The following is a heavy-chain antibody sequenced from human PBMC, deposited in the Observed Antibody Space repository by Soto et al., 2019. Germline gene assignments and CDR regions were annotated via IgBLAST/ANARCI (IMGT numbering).Heavy chain of an antibody. Sequence: GGSLRLSCAASGFTFSSYGMHWVRQAPGKGLEWVAVIWYDGSNKYYADSVKGRFTISRDNSKNTLYLQMNSLRAEDPAVYYCVRGYQLLDGFDYWGQGTLVTVSS. CDR1: GFTFSSYG. D-gene: IGHD2-2*01. V-gene: IGHV3-33*08. J-gene: IGHJ4*02. CDR2: IWYDGSNK. CDR3: VRGYQLLDGFDY.